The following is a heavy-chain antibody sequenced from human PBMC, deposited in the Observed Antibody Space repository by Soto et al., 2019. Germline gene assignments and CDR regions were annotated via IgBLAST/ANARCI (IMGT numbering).Heavy chain of an antibody. V-gene: IGHV1-58*01. J-gene: IGHJ6*02. CDR2: IVVGSGNT. D-gene: IGHD6-6*01. CDR1: GFTFTSSA. CDR3: ASSSAARYYYYYGMDV. Sequence: GASVKVSCKASGFTFTSSAVQWVRQARGQRLEWIGWIVVGSGNTNYAQKFQERVTITRDMSTSTAYMELSSLRSEDTAVYYCASSSAARYYYYYGMDVWGQGTTVTVSS.